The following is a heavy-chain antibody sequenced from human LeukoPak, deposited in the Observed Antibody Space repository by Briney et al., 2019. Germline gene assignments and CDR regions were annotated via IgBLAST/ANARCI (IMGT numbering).Heavy chain of an antibody. CDR2: INPNSGGT. Sequence: GASVKVSCKASGYTFTGYYMHWVRQAPGQGLEWMGWINPNSGGTNYAQKFQGRVTMTRDTSISTAYMELSRLRSDDTAVYYCAREIGGYCGGDCYSGIFDYWGQGTLVTVSS. J-gene: IGHJ4*02. CDR1: GYTFTGYY. CDR3: AREIGGYCGGDCYSGIFDY. V-gene: IGHV1-2*02. D-gene: IGHD2-21*02.